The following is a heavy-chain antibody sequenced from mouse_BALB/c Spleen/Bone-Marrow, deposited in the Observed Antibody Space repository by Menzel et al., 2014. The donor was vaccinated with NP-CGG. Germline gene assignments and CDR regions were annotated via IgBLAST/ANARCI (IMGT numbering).Heavy chain of an antibody. Sequence: EVQLEESGAELVRPGGSVKLSCKASGYTFTNYGMSWVQQTPAKRLEWIGIISIGCGNTNYKGRLKGKVTMTGDKSTNTAYMQMSSLTSEDTAMYYCARRAYEDYDGYFDYWGQGTTLTVSS. CDR3: ARRAYEDYDGYFDY. J-gene: IGHJ2*01. CDR1: GYTFTNYG. D-gene: IGHD2-4*01. CDR2: ISIGCGNT. V-gene: IGHV5-6*01.